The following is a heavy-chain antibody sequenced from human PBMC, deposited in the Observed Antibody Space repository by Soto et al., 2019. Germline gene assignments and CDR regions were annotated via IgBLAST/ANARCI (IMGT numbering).Heavy chain of an antibody. Sequence: QVQLVQSGAEVKKPGSSVKVSCKASGGTFNTYSFGWLRQAPGQGLQWMGSIIPFIGAPNYAQNFQDRVTITGDGSTPTAYRELSGLKSEDTAVYFCARGGDSSSLRAFYSYGFDVWGQGTSVTVSS. CDR3: ARGGDSSSLRAFYSYGFDV. CDR2: IIPFIGAP. V-gene: IGHV1-69*18. CDR1: GGTFNTYS. D-gene: IGHD6-6*01. J-gene: IGHJ6*02.